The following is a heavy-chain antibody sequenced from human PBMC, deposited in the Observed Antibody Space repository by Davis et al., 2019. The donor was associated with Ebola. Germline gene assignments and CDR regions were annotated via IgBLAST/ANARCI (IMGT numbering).Heavy chain of an antibody. CDR3: ARANIAARLVVGNWFDP. J-gene: IGHJ5*02. D-gene: IGHD6-6*01. CDR2: IYYTGST. V-gene: IGHV4-30-4*01. Sequence: PSETLSLTCTVSGGSISSDDYYWSWLRQPPGKGLEWIGYIYYTGSTYYNPSLESRVTMSVDTSKNQFSLKLNSVTAADTAMYYCARANIAARLVVGNWFDPWGQGTLVTVSS. CDR1: GGSISSDDYY.